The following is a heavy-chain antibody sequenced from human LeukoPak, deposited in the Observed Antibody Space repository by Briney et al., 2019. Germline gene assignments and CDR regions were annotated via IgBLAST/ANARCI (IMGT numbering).Heavy chain of an antibody. CDR2: INPNGGDT. CDR1: GYTFAAYF. D-gene: IGHD6-13*01. Sequence: ASVKVSCKASGYTFAAYFIHWVRQAPGQGLEWMGRINPNGGDTNYAQKFQGRVTMTGDTSISTAYMELSSLRSDDTAMYYCARVGFTSSWSNFDYWGQGTLVTVSS. V-gene: IGHV1-2*06. J-gene: IGHJ4*02. CDR3: ARVGFTSSWSNFDY.